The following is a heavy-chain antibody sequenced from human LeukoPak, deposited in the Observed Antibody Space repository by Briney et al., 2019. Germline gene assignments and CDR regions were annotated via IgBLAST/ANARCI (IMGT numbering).Heavy chain of an antibody. CDR1: GCTFTTSS. J-gene: IGHJ4*02. CDR2: ISSSSNYI. Sequence: GGSLRLSCAASGCTFTTSSMNRVRQAPGKGLQWVSSISSSSNYIYYADSVKGRFTISRDNAKNSLYLQMNSLRAEDTAVYYCARDWLAPYFDYWGQGILVTVS. D-gene: IGHD5-12*01. CDR3: ARDWLAPYFDY. V-gene: IGHV3-21*01.